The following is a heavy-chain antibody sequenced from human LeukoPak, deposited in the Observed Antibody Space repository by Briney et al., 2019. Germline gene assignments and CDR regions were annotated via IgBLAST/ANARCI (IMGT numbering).Heavy chain of an antibody. V-gene: IGHV3-48*04. CDR3: LGITMIGGV. CDR2: ISSSGSTI. Sequence: PGGSLRLSCAASGFTFTSYSMNWVRQAPGKGLEWVSYISSSGSTIYYADSVKGRFTISRDNAKNSLYLQMNSLRAEDTAGCAELGITMIGGVWGKGTTVTISS. J-gene: IGHJ6*04. CDR1: GFTFTSYS. D-gene: IGHD3-10*02.